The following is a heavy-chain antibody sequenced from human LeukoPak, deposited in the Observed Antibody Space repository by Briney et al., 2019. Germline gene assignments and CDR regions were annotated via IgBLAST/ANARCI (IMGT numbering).Heavy chain of an antibody. V-gene: IGHV3-23*01. CDR2: ISGSGGST. J-gene: IGHJ4*02. CDR1: GFTFSSYA. CDR3: AKPPSLLAAARSG. Sequence: GESLRLSCAVSGFTFSSYALSWVRQAQGQGMGWESAISGSGGSTYYADSVKGRFTISRDNSKNTLYLQMNSLRAEDTAVYFCAKPPSLLAAARSGWGQGTLVTVSS. D-gene: IGHD6-13*01.